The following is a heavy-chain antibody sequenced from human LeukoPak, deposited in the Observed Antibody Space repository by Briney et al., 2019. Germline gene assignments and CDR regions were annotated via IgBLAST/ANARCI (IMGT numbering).Heavy chain of an antibody. D-gene: IGHD2-21*02. Sequence: GGSLRLSCAASGFTFSSYAMTWIRQAPGKGLEWVSYISSSGSTVYYADSVKGRFTISRDNAKKSLDLQMNSLRAEDTAVYYCARGSFCGADCYSDGLDYWGQGTLVTVSS. CDR3: ARGSFCGADCYSDGLDY. J-gene: IGHJ4*02. CDR2: ISSSGSTV. V-gene: IGHV3-11*01. CDR1: GFTFSSYA.